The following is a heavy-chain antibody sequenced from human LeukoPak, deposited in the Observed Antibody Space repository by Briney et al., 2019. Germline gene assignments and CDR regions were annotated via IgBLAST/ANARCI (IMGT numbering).Heavy chain of an antibody. D-gene: IGHD3-22*01. CDR1: GFTVSSNH. V-gene: IGHV3-7*03. CDR2: INQDGSQK. J-gene: IGHJ4*02. Sequence: PGGSLRLSCAASGFTVSSNHMSWVRQAPGKELEWVANINQDGSQKYSVDSVKGRFTISRDNSKNTLYLQMNSLRVEDTAVYYCAKGPWYYYDSSGPYYFDYWGQGTLVTVSS. CDR3: AKGPWYYYDSSGPYYFDY.